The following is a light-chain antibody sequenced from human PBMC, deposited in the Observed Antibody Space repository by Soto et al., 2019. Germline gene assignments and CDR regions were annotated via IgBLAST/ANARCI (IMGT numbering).Light chain of an antibody. Sequence: IHMTQSPSTLSVSVRDRVTITCRASQSVSPWLAWYQQKPGKAPRLLIYQASTLESGVPSRFSGSGTGTEFTLTISSLQPDDFATYYCQQYHSYPYSFGQGTKLEI. CDR1: QSVSPW. CDR3: QQYHSYPYS. CDR2: QAS. V-gene: IGKV1-5*03. J-gene: IGKJ2*01.